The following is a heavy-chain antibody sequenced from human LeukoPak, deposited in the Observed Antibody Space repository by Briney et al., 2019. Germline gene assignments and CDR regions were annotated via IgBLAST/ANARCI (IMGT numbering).Heavy chain of an antibody. V-gene: IGHV6-1*01. J-gene: IGHJ5*02. CDR3: ARKRWFGELLSRSNWFDP. CDR1: GDSVSSNSAA. D-gene: IGHD3-10*01. Sequence: SQTLSLTCAISGDSVSSNSAAWNWIRQSPSRGLEWLGRTYYRSKWYNDYAVSVKSRITINPDTSKNQFSLQLNSVTAADTAVYYCARKRWFGELLSRSNWFDPWGQGTLVTVSS. CDR2: TYYRSKWYN.